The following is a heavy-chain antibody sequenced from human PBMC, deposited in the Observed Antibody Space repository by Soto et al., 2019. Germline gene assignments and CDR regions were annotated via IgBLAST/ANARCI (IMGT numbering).Heavy chain of an antibody. CDR2: ICCSGST. CDR1: GGSMISYY. J-gene: IGHJ4*02. D-gene: IGHD2-2*01. Sequence: TSETLSLTCTVSGGSMISYYWSWIRQPPGRGLEWIGYICCSGSTNYNPSLNSRVTISVDTSKNQFSLKLSSVTAADTAVYYCARRLYCSSTSCSDYWGQGTLVTVSS. V-gene: IGHV4-59*08. CDR3: ARRLYCSSTSCSDY.